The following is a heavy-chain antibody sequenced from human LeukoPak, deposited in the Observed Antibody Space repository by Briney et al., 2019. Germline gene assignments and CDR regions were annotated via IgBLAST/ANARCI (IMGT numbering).Heavy chain of an antibody. V-gene: IGHV1-2*02. CDR2: INPNSGGT. CDR3: ARAPTYYYDSSGYYPFDY. J-gene: IGHJ4*02. D-gene: IGHD3-22*01. CDR1: GYTFTSYG. Sequence: ASVKVSCKASGYTFTSYGISWVRQAPGQGLEWMGWINPNSGGTNYAQKFQGRVTMTRDTSISTAYMELSRLRSDDTAVYYCARAPTYYYDSSGYYPFDYWGQGTLVTVSS.